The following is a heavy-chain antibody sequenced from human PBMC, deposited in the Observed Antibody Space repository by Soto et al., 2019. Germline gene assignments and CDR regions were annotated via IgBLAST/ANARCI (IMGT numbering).Heavy chain of an antibody. CDR1: GGTFSNYT. CDR3: ARVGGGDGMDV. D-gene: IGHD3-16*01. Sequence: QVQLVQSGAEVKKPGSSVKVSCKASGGTFSNYTISWVRQAPGQGLEWMGRIIPIFDITNYAQKFQGRVTITGDKSTSKAYMELLSPRSEDPAVYYCARVGGGDGMDVWGQGTTVTVSS. CDR2: IIPIFDIT. J-gene: IGHJ6*02. V-gene: IGHV1-69*02.